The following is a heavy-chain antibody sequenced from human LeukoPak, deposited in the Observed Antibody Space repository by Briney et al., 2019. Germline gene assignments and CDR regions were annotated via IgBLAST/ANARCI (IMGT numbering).Heavy chain of an antibody. CDR3: ARDLCASSYYYMDV. V-gene: IGHV3-33*01. CDR1: GFTFSSYG. CDR2: IWYDGNNK. D-gene: IGHD3-10*02. Sequence: GGSLRLSCAASGFTFSSYGMHWVRQAPGKGLEWVAVIWYDGNNKYYADSVKGRFTISRDNSKNTLYLQMNSLRAEDTAVYYCARDLCASSYYYMDVWGTGTTVTVSS. J-gene: IGHJ6*03.